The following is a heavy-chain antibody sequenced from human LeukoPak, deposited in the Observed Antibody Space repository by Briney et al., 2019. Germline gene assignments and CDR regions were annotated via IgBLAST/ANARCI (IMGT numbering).Heavy chain of an antibody. CDR1: GGTFSSYA. Sequence: SVKVSCKASGGTFSSYAISWVRQAPGQGLEWMGGIIPIFGTANYAQKFRGRVTITADESTSTAYMELSSLRSEDTAVYYCARGPGYSGYDSPGWYTIRFDYWGQGTLVTVSS. CDR3: ARGPGYSGYDSPGWYTIRFDY. CDR2: IIPIFGTA. J-gene: IGHJ4*02. D-gene: IGHD5-12*01. V-gene: IGHV1-69*01.